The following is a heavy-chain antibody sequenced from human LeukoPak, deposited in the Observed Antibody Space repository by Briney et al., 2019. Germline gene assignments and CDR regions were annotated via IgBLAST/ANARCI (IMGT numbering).Heavy chain of an antibody. CDR3: ARDPLIAAAGTLFDY. D-gene: IGHD6-13*01. V-gene: IGHV1-46*01. CDR1: GYIFTSYY. Sequence: ASVKVSCKASGYIFTSYYMHWVRQAPGQGLEWMGIINPSGGSTSYAQKFQGRVTMTRDMSTSTVYMELSSLRSEDTAVYYCARDPLIAAAGTLFDYWGQGTLVTVSS. CDR2: INPSGGST. J-gene: IGHJ4*02.